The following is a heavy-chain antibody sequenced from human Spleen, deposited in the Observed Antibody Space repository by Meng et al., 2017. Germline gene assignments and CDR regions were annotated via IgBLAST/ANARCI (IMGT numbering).Heavy chain of an antibody. CDR3: ASGSGSGWYYFDN. CDR1: SGTIRSHY. D-gene: IGHD6-19*01. V-gene: IGHV4-59*11. CDR2: IFYSGRP. Sequence: QVQLQEPGPGLVKPSETLSLICTASSGTIRSHYWSWIRQPPGKGLEWIGYIFYSGRPNYSPSLKSRVTISIDTSKNQFSLRLSSVTPADTAMYYCASGSGSGWYYFDNWGQGTLVTVSS. J-gene: IGHJ4*02.